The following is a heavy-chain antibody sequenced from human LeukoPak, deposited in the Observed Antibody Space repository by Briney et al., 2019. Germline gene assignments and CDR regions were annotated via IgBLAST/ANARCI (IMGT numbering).Heavy chain of an antibody. CDR2: TSGPGGSR. D-gene: IGHD6-6*01. V-gene: IGHV3-23*01. CDR1: GFTFSSYA. J-gene: IGHJ4*02. Sequence: AGSLRLSCAASGFTFSSYAMSWVRQAPGKGLEWVSATSGPGGSRDYADSVKGRFTISRDNSKNTLYLQMNSLRAEDTAIYYCAKKVGLVSAPLYYFDLWGQGTLVTVSS. CDR3: AKKVGLVSAPLYYFDL.